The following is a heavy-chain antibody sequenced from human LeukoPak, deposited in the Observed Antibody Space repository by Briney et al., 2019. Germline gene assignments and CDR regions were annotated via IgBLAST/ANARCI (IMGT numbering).Heavy chain of an antibody. CDR3: ARDRGVVVTAPAGWFDP. V-gene: IGHV4-38-2*02. CDR1: GYSIRSGYY. Sequence: PSETLSLTCTVSGYSIRSGYYWGWIRQPPGKGLEWIGSIYHSGSTYCKPSLKSRVTISVDPSKNRFSLELSSVTAADTAVYYCARDRGVVVTAPAGWFDPWGQGTLVAVSS. J-gene: IGHJ5*02. D-gene: IGHD2-21*02. CDR2: IYHSGST.